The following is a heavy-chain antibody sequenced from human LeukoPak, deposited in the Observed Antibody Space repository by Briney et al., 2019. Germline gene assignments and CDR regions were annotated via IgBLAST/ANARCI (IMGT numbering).Heavy chain of an antibody. D-gene: IGHD4-17*01. J-gene: IGHJ4*02. CDR1: DGSISDWY. CDR3: ARHYYGDGYYFDF. Sequence: SETLSLTCTVTDGSISDWYWSWIRQSPGKGLEWIAYFYYSGTSRYNPSLKSRVTVSGDTSKNQFSLKLTSVTAADTAVYYCARHYYGDGYYFDFWGQGTLVTVSS. CDR2: FYYSGTS. V-gene: IGHV4-59*08.